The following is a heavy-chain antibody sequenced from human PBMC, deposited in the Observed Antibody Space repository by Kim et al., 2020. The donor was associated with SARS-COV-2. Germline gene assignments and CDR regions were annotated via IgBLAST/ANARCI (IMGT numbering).Heavy chain of an antibody. V-gene: IGHV4-31*02. Sequence: YNPCLKGRVTISVDTSKNQFSLKLSSVTAADTAVYYCARVVVGATGWFDPWGQGTLVTVSS. D-gene: IGHD2-15*01. CDR3: ARVVVGATGWFDP. J-gene: IGHJ5*02.